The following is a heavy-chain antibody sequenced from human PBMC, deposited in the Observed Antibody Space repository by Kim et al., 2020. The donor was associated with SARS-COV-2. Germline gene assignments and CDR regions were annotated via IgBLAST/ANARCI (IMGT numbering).Heavy chain of an antibody. CDR1: GFTFSSYG. CDR3: AKSSPPAAAILSYSSWYYYNTRGQDNWFDP. CDR2: ISYDGSNK. V-gene: IGHV3-30*18. Sequence: GGSLRLSCAASGFTFSSYGMHWVRQAPGKGLEWVAVISYDGSNKYYADSVKGRFTISRDNSKNTLYLQMNSLRAEDTAVYYCAKSSPPAAAILSYSSWYYYNTRGQDNWFDPWGQGTLVTVSS. J-gene: IGHJ5*02. D-gene: IGHD6-13*01.